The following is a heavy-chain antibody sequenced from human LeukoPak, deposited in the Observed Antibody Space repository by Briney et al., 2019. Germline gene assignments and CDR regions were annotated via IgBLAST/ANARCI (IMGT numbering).Heavy chain of an antibody. J-gene: IGHJ5*02. V-gene: IGHV1-18*01. CDR1: GYTFTSGG. CDR2: LSAYNGNT. D-gene: IGHD1-26*01. CDR3: AREEVYQLVDPQYNWFDP. Sequence: EASVQVSCNASGYTFTSGGISWVGPAPGQGLEWMGWLSAYNGNTNYAQKLQGRVTMTTDTSTSTAYMELRSLRSDDTAVYYCAREEVYQLVDPQYNWFDPWGQGTLVTVSS.